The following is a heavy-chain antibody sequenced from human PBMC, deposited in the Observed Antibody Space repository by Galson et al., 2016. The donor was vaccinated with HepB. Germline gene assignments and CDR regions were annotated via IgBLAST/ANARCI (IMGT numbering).Heavy chain of an antibody. D-gene: IGHD5-12*01. CDR2: ISSGSSYL. CDR3: AKEILDIVATTHPDY. V-gene: IGHV3-21*01. CDR1: GFTLSTYS. J-gene: IGHJ4*02. Sequence: SLRLSCAASGFTLSTYSINWVRQAPGKGLEWVASISSGSSYLNYADSVKGRFTISRDNAKNTLYLQMNSLRPEDTAMYYCAKEILDIVATTHPDYWGQGTLVTVSS.